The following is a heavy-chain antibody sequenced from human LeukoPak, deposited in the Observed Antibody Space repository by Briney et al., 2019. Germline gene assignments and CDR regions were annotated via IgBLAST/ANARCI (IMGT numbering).Heavy chain of an antibody. CDR2: INPNSGGT. CDR1: GYTFTGYY. Sequence: ASVKVSCKASGYTFTGYYMHWVRQAPEQGLEWMGWINPNSGGTNYAQKFQGRVTMTRDTSISTAYMELSRLRSDDTAVYYCARDPLGVVVPAAIRGPDYWGQGTLVTVSS. V-gene: IGHV1-2*02. D-gene: IGHD2-2*02. J-gene: IGHJ4*02. CDR3: ARDPLGVVVPAAIRGPDY.